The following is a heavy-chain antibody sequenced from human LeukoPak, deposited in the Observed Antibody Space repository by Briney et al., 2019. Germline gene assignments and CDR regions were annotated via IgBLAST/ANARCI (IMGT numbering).Heavy chain of an antibody. CDR3: ARDYSQYSSAFDI. V-gene: IGHV4-4*07. CDR2: ILISGNT. CDR1: GGSITTYY. D-gene: IGHD6-13*01. J-gene: IGHJ3*02. Sequence: SETLSLTCTVSGGSITTYYWSWIRQPAGKGLEWIGRILISGNTNYNPSLKSRVTMSVDTSKNQFSLKLSSVTAADTAVYYCARDYSQYSSAFDIWGQGTMVTVSS.